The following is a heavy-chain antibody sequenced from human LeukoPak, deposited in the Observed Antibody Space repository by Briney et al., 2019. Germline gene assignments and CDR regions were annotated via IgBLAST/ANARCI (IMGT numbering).Heavy chain of an antibody. J-gene: IGHJ4*02. CDR2: IYTSGST. D-gene: IGHD6-13*01. V-gene: IGHV4-61*02. Sequence: SQTLSLTCTVSGGSISSGSYYWSWIRQPAGKGLEWIGRIYTSGSTNYNPSLKSRVTMSVDTSKNQFSLKLRSVTAADTAVYYCARVGQQLGTFDYWGQGTLVTVSS. CDR3: ARVGQQLGTFDY. CDR1: GGSISSGSYY.